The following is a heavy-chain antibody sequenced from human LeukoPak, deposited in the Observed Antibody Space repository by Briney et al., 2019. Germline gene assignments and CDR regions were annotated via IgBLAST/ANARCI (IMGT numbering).Heavy chain of an antibody. CDR1: GYSISSGYY. CDR3: ASRRGRDGYN. V-gene: IGHV4-34*01. CDR2: INHSGST. D-gene: IGHD5-24*01. J-gene: IGHJ4*02. Sequence: PSETLSLTCAVSGYSISSGYYWSWIRQPPGKGLEWIGEINHSGSTNYNPSLKSRVTISVDTSKNQFSLKLSSVTAADTAVYYCASRRGRDGYNWGQGTLVTVSS.